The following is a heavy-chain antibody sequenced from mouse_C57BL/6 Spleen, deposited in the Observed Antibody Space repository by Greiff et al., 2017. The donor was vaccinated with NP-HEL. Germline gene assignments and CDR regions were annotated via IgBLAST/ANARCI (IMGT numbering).Heavy chain of an antibody. CDR1: GFTFSSYA. V-gene: IGHV5-4*03. CDR3: ARLTGGYYSWFAY. CDR2: ISDGGSYT. D-gene: IGHD2-3*01. Sequence: EVKLVESGGGLVKPGGSLKLSCAASGFTFSSYAMSWVRQTPEKRLEWVATISDGGSYTYYPDNVKGRFTISRDNAKNNLYLQMSHLKSEDTAMYYCARLTGGYYSWFAYWGQGTLVTVSA. J-gene: IGHJ3*01.